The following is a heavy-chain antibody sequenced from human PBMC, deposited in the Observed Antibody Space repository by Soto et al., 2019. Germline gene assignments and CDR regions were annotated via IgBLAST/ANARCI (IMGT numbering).Heavy chain of an antibody. CDR3: AHSRYSRSSFDY. CDR1: GFSLTSNDLG. J-gene: IGHJ4*02. CDR2: IYWDDDK. Sequence: SVPTLVNPTQTLTLTCTVSGFSLTSNDLGVGWIRQPPGKALEWLALIYWDDDKRYSPSLKSRLTITKDTSKNQVVLRMTNMDPVDTATYYCAHSRYSRSSFDYWGQGTLVTVSS. V-gene: IGHV2-5*02. D-gene: IGHD6-6*01.